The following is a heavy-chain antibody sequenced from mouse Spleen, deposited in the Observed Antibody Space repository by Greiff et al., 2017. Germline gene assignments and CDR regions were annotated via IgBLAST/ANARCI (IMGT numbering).Heavy chain of an antibody. CDR1: GFTFSSYA. CDR2: ISSGGSYT. CDR3: ARQGGYAMDY. Sequence: EVQLVESGGGLVKPGGSLKLSCAASGFTFSSYAMSWVRQTPEKRLEWVATISSGGSYTYYPDSVKGRFTISRDNAKNTLYLQMSSLRSEETAMYYCARQGGYAMDYWGQGTSVTVSS. J-gene: IGHJ4*01. V-gene: IGHV5-9-3*01.